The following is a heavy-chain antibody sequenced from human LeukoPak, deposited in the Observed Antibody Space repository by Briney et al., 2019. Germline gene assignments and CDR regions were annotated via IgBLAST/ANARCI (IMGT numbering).Heavy chain of an antibody. CDR2: ISNEGAT. D-gene: IGHD6-19*01. CDR1: GFTVSSNY. J-gene: IGHJ4*02. CDR3: VRDSTISGWYELGY. Sequence: GGSLRLSCAASGFTVSSNYMSWVRQAPGKGLESVSVISNEGATYYADSVKGRFSISRDNSKNTVSLQMNSLRAEDTAVYFCVRDSTISGWYELGYWGQGTLVTVSS. V-gene: IGHV3-53*01.